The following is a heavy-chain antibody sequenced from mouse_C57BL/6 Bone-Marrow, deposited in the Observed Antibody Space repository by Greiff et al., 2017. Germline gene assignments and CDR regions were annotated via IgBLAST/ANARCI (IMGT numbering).Heavy chain of an antibody. CDR3: TSYYRSYYYAMDY. Sequence: VQLQQPGAELVMPGASVKLSCKASGYTFTSYWMHWVKQRPGQGLEWIGAIYPGNSDTSYNQKFKGKAKLTAVTSASTAYMELSSLTNEDSAVYYCTSYYRSYYYAMDYWGQGTSVTVSS. J-gene: IGHJ4*01. CDR1: GYTFTSYW. D-gene: IGHD2-10*01. CDR2: IYPGNSDT. V-gene: IGHV1-5*01.